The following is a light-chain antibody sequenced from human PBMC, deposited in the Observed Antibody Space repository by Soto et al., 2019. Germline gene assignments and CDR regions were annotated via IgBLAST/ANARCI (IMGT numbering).Light chain of an antibody. J-gene: IGKJ2*01. CDR1: QSVSSNY. CDR3: QQYGRSTMFT. CDR2: GAS. Sequence: EIVLTQSPGTLSLSPGERATLSCRASQSVSSNYLAWYQQKPGQAPRLLIYGASRGAAGIPDRFSGSGSGTDFTLNISRPEPEDFAVYFCQQYGRSTMFTFGQGTKLEVK. V-gene: IGKV3-20*01.